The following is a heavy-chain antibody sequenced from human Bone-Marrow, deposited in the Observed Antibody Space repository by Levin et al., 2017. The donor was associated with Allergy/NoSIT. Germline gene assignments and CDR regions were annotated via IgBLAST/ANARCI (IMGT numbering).Heavy chain of an antibody. J-gene: IGHJ4*02. CDR1: GYTFTSYG. CDR3: ARELITFGGVIDPSFDY. Sequence: GESLKISCKASGYTFTSYGISWVRQAPGQGLEWMGWISAYNGNTNYAQKLQGRVTMTTDTSTSTAYMELRSLRSDDTAVYYCARELITFGGVIDPSFDYWGQGTLVTVSS. D-gene: IGHD3-16*02. V-gene: IGHV1-18*01. CDR2: ISAYNGNT.